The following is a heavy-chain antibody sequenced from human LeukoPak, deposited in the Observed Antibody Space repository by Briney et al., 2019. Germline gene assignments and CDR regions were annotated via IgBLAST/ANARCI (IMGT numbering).Heavy chain of an antibody. Sequence: GRSLRLSCAASGFTFSSYGMHWVRQAPGKGLEWVAVISYDGSNKYYADSVKGRFTISRDNSKNTLYLQMNSPRAEDTAVYYCAKAPTSNQWLVYDYYYGMDVWGQGTTVTVSS. CDR1: GFTFSSYG. CDR2: ISYDGSNK. J-gene: IGHJ6*02. CDR3: AKAPTSNQWLVYDYYYGMDV. V-gene: IGHV3-30*18. D-gene: IGHD6-19*01.